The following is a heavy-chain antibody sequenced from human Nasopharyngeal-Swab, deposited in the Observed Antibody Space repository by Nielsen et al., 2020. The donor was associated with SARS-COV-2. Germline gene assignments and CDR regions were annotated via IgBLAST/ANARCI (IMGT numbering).Heavy chain of an antibody. D-gene: IGHD1-26*01. V-gene: IGHV3-7*03. J-gene: IGHJ4*02. CDR2: IKEDGSQK. CDR1: GFTFSTFW. CDR3: ARAVAGATDY. Sequence: GESLKISCAVSGFTFSTFWMTWVRQAPGKGLEWVANIKEDGSQKDYLDSVKGRFTITRDNAKNSLYLQMNSLRAEDTAIYFCARAVAGATDYWGQGTLVTVSS.